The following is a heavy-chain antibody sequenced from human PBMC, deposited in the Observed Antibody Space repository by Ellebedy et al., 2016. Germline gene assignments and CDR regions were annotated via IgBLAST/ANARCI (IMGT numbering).Heavy chain of an antibody. D-gene: IGHD5-12*01. V-gene: IGHV1-2*02. CDR3: ARDVDGDAFDI. CDR2: INPNNGGT. CDR1: GYTFTGFS. Sequence: ASVKVSCKASGYTFTGFSIHWVRQAPGQGLEWMGWINPNNGGTHYAQNFQGRVTMTRDTSINTAYMDLSRLRSDDTAVYYCARDVDGDAFDIWGQGTMVTVSS. J-gene: IGHJ3*02.